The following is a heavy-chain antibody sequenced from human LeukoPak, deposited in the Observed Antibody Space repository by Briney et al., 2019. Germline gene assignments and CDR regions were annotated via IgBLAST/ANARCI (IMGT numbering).Heavy chain of an antibody. CDR2: ISHDGGNK. V-gene: IGHV3-30*18. CDR1: GFTLSSCG. J-gene: IGHJ4*02. Sequence: PGRSLRLSCAVSGFTLSSCGMHWVRQAPGKGLEWLAGISHDGGNKYYADSVKGRFTISRDNSQNTLDLQKNSLRAEDTALYYCAKETMVTLGSYFHYWGQGTQVTVSS. D-gene: IGHD4-23*01. CDR3: AKETMVTLGSYFHY.